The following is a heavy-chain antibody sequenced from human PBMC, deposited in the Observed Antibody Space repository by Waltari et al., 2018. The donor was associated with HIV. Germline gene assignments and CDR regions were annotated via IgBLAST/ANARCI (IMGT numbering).Heavy chain of an antibody. D-gene: IGHD3-16*02. J-gene: IGHJ3*02. CDR1: GFAFYPYE. CDR2: ISSNGGAI. Sequence: DVQLVESGVELVQIGGSLGLSWAGCGFAFYPYEMNWVRQAPGKGLEWIAYISSNGGAIHYADSVRGRFTISRDNAKSSLYLQMNSLRGEDTAIYYCARDDLIVRRPFGIWGQGTMVTV. V-gene: IGHV3-48*03. CDR3: ARDDLIVRRPFGI.